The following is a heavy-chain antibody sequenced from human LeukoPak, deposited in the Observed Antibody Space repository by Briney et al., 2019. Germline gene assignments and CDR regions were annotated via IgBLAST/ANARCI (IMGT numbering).Heavy chain of an antibody. CDR3: AKDHMRDGYNYGYWYFDL. CDR2: ISGSGVST. D-gene: IGHD5-24*01. Sequence: PGRSLRLSCAASGFTFSSYAMNWVRQAPGKGLEWVSAISGSGVSTYYADSVKGRFTISRDNSKNTLYLQMNSLRAEDTAVYYCAKDHMRDGYNYGYWYFDLWGRDTLVTVSS. CDR1: GFTFSSYA. V-gene: IGHV3-23*01. J-gene: IGHJ2*01.